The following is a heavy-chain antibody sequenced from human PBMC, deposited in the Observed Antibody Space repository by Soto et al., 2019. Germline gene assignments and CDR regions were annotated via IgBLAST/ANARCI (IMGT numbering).Heavy chain of an antibody. CDR2: IFYSGST. CDR3: ARGGGYYDDALEI. CDR1: GGSISGDY. V-gene: IGHV4-59*01. J-gene: IGHJ3*02. Sequence: QVQLQESGPGLVKPSETLSLNCTVSGGSISGDYWTWIRQAPGSGLEWIGYIFYSGSTNYNPSLKSRLSISVDTSKSQFSLKLSSVTAADSAVYFCARGGGYYDDALEIWGHGTMVTVSA. D-gene: IGHD3-22*01.